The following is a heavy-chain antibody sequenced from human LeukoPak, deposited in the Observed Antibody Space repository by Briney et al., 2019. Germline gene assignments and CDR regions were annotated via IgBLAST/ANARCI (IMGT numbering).Heavy chain of an antibody. D-gene: IGHD3-10*01. J-gene: IGHJ6*02. V-gene: IGHV1-69*08. Sequence: ASVRVSCKASGGTFSSFPISWVRQAPGQGLEWLGKIIPFLDTTNYAHKFQGRVKITADKSTSTAYLELRSLRSEDTAIYYSARASELGEWFGDLSYVWGQGTAVTVSS. CDR1: GGTFSSFP. CDR2: IIPFLDTT. CDR3: ARASELGEWFGDLSYV.